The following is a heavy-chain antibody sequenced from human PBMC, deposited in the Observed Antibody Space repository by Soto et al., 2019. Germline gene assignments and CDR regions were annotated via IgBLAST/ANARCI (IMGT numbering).Heavy chain of an antibody. V-gene: IGHV4-59*08. D-gene: IGHD4-17*01. Sequence: SETLSLTCTVSGGSISSYYWSWIRQPPGKGLEWIGYIYYSGSTNYNPSLKSRVTISVDTSKNQFSLKLSSVTAADTAVYYCARHPTTVITYFDYWGQGTLVTVSS. CDR3: ARHPTTVITYFDY. J-gene: IGHJ4*02. CDR1: GGSISSYY. CDR2: IYYSGST.